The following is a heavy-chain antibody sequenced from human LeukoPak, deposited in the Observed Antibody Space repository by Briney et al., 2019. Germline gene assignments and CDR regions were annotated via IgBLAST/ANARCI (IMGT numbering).Heavy chain of an antibody. D-gene: IGHD5-18*01. Sequence: GRSLRHSCAASGFTFSSYGMHWVRQAPGKGLEWVAVISYDGSNKYYADSVKGRFTISRDNSKNTLYLQMNSLRAEDTAVYYCAKSLGYSYGSLVVDYWGQGTLVTVSS. CDR2: ISYDGSNK. CDR3: AKSLGYSYGSLVVDY. CDR1: GFTFSSYG. J-gene: IGHJ4*02. V-gene: IGHV3-30*18.